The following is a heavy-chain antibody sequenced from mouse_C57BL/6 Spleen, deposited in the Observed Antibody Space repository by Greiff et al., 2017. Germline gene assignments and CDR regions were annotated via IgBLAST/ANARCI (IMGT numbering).Heavy chain of an antibody. D-gene: IGHD1-1*01. CDR1: GFTFSDYY. V-gene: IGHV5-16*01. Sequence: DVHLVESEGGLVQPGSSMKLSCTASGFTFSDYYMAWVRQVPEKGLEWVANINYDGSSTYYLDSLKSRFIISRDNAKNILYLQMSSLKSEDTATYYCARDYGSSSYYAMDYWGQGTSVTVSS. J-gene: IGHJ4*01. CDR2: INYDGSST. CDR3: ARDYGSSSYYAMDY.